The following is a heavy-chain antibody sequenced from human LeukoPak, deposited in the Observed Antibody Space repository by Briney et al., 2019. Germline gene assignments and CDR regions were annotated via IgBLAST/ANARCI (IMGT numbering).Heavy chain of an antibody. CDR2: IIPIFGTA. CDR3: ARNNGYYFDY. D-gene: IGHD1/OR15-1a*01. V-gene: IGHV1-69*05. J-gene: IGHJ4*02. CDR1: GGTFSSYA. Sequence: ASVKVSCKASGGTFSSYAISWVRQAPGQGLEWMGRIIPIFGTANYAQKFQGRVTITTDESTSTAYMELSSLRSEDTAVYYCARNNGYYFDYWGQGTLVTVSP.